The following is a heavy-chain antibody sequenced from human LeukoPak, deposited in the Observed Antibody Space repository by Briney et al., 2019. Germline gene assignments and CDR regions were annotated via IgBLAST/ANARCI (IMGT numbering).Heavy chain of an antibody. CDR2: MGVFNGNT. D-gene: IGHD4-17*01. CDR1: GYAFCRNG. J-gene: IGHJ3*02. Sequence: GASVKLSCTSSGYAFCRNGVSWGRQAPRPGLGWRWWMGVFNGNTHYNQTLQSRVTLTTDTPPSTAYVELGSLRSDDPAVYYCARDTYHKRPTGTPVGAFDIWGQGTMVTVAS. V-gene: IGHV1-18*01. CDR3: ARDTYHKRPTGTPVGAFDI.